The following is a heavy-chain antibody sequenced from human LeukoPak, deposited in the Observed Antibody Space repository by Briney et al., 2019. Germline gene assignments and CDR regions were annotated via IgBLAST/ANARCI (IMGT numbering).Heavy chain of an antibody. V-gene: IGHV3-21*04. D-gene: IGHD3-22*01. CDR1: GFTFSSYS. CDR2: ISSSSSYI. CDR3: ARVRYYYDSSGPSNWFDP. J-gene: IGHJ5*02. Sequence: GGSLRLSCAASGFTFSSYSMNWVRQAPGKGLEWVSSISSSSSYIYYADSVKGRFTISRDNAKNSLYLQMNSLRAEDTALYYCARVRYYYDSSGPSNWFDPWGQGTLVTVSS.